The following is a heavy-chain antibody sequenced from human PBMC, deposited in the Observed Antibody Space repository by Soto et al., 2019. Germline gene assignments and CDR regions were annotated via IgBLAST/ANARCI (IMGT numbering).Heavy chain of an antibody. CDR3: VPVRTIRNSAADRSHYLYYLDN. J-gene: IGHJ4*01. CDR1: GDSISTFY. CDR2: VYYTGST. V-gene: IGHV4-59*03. D-gene: IGHD3-22*01. Sequence: PSETLSLTCTVSGDSISTFYWGWMRQSPGKELEWIGYVYYTGSTNYNPSLKRRVTMSVDRSKNQFSLKLTSANSAHPALYLCVPVRTIRNSAADRSHYLYYLDNWGPGTQVEVSS.